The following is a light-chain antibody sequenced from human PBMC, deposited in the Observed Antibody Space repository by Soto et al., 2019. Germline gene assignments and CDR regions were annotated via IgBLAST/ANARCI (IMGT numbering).Light chain of an antibody. CDR2: AAS. CDR1: QGIGSY. Sequence: DIQLTQSPSFLSASLGDRVTITCRASQGIGSYLAWYQQKPGKAPRLLIYAASTLQSGVPSRFSGSGSGTEFTLTISSLQPDDFATYYCQHYNSYSEAFGQGTKV. CDR3: QHYNSYSEA. J-gene: IGKJ1*01. V-gene: IGKV1-9*01.